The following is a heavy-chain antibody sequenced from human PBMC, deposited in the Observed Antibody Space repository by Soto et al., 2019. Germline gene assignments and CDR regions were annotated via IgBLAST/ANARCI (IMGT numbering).Heavy chain of an antibody. CDR2: INHSGST. J-gene: IGHJ3*02. V-gene: IGHV4-34*01. CDR3: AIYVLRFLEWSGTHDAFDI. CDR1: GGSFSGYY. Sequence: SETLSLTCAVYGGSFSGYYWSWIRQPPGKGLEWIGEINHSGSTNYNPSLKSRVTISVDTSKNQFSLKLSSVTTADTAVYYCAIYVLRFLEWSGTHDAFDIWGQGTMVTVSS. D-gene: IGHD3-3*01.